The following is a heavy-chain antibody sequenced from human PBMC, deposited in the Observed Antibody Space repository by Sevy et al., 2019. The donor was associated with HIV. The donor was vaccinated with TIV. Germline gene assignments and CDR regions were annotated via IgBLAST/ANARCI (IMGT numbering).Heavy chain of an antibody. CDR2: IWYDGNNQ. V-gene: IGHV3-33*01. CDR3: ARDPRIFGDYLLTYFDY. CDR1: GFAFSDYG. Sequence: GGSLRLSCVASGFAFSDYGMHWVRQAPGKGLEWVAVIWYDGNNQHYADSVRGRFTISRDNSKNTLYLQLSSLRAEDTAVYYCARDPRIFGDYLLTYFDYWGKGVLVTVS. J-gene: IGHJ4*02. D-gene: IGHD4-17*01.